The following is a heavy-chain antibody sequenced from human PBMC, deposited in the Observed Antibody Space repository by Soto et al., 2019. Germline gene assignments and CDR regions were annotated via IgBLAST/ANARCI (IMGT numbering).Heavy chain of an antibody. CDR1: GYIFTNYG. CDR3: ARGSAGALYDF. CDR2: ISGYNGYP. J-gene: IGHJ4*02. V-gene: IGHV1-18*01. Sequence: QVQLVQSGAEVRKPGASVNVSCKTSGYIFTNYGVAWVRQAPAQGLELVAWISGYNGYPKYTQKFQGRVTVTIDTSTRTGYMELRNLRSDDTAVYYCARGSAGALYDFWGQGTLVTVSS. D-gene: IGHD6-13*01.